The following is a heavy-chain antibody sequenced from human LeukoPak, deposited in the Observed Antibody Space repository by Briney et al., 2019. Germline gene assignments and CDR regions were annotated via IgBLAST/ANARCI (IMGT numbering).Heavy chain of an antibody. Sequence: PVGSLRLSRAASGFIFSSSWMSWVRPAPGKGLEWVANIKQDGSEKYHVDSVKGRFTISRDNAENSLYLQMNSLRTEDTAVYYCVKGGTNFDTWGQGRLVTVSS. D-gene: IGHD1-26*01. CDR2: IKQDGSEK. J-gene: IGHJ4*02. V-gene: IGHV3-7*01. CDR3: VKGGTNFDT. CDR1: GFIFSSSW.